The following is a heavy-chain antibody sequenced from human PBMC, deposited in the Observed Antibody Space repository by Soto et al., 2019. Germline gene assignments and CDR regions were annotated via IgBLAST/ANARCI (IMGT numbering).Heavy chain of an antibody. Sequence: GGSLRLSCAASGFTFSNAWMNWVRQAPGKGLEWVGRIKSKTDGGTTDYAAPVKGRFTISRDDSKNTLYLQMNSLKTEDTAVYYCTTDDRVLYQLLYSAYYYYYGMDVWGQGTTVTVSS. CDR1: GFTFSNAW. D-gene: IGHD2-2*02. V-gene: IGHV3-15*07. CDR3: TTDDRVLYQLLYSAYYYYYGMDV. J-gene: IGHJ6*02. CDR2: IKSKTDGGTT.